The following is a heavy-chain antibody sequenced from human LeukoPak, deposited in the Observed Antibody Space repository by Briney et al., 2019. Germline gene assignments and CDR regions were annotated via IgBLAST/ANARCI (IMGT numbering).Heavy chain of an antibody. D-gene: IGHD5/OR15-5a*01. J-gene: IGHJ4*02. CDR2: INPNSGGT. CDR3: ASLRPMEPVDY. CDR1: GYTFTGYY. V-gene: IGHV1-2*06. Sequence: ASVKVSCKASGYTFTGYYMHWVRQAPGQGLEWMGRINPNSGGTNYAQKFQGMVTMTRGTSISTAYMELSRLRSDDTAVYYCASLRPMEPVDYWGQGTLVTVSS.